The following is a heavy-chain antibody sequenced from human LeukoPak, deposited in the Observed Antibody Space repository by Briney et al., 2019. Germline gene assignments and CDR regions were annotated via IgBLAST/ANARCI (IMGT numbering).Heavy chain of an antibody. Sequence: ASVKVSCKASGYTFTSYDINWVRQATGQGLEWMGWMNPNSGNTGYAQKFQGRVTMTRNTSISTAYMELSSQRSEDTAVYYCARAVRYAIHDYYYYYYMDVWGKGTTVTVSS. CDR1: GYTFTSYD. CDR3: ARAVRYAIHDYYYYYYMDV. CDR2: MNPNSGNT. J-gene: IGHJ6*03. V-gene: IGHV1-8*01. D-gene: IGHD2-8*01.